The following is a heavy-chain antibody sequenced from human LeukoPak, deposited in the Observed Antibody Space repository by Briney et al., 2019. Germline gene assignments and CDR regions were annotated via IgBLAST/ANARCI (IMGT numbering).Heavy chain of an antibody. CDR1: GGSISSGSYY. CDR2: IYTSGST. D-gene: IGHD3-16*01. Sequence: PSETLSLTCTVSGGSISSGSYYWSWLRQPAGKGLEWIVRIYTSGSTNYNPALKRRVTISVDTSKNQFSLKLSSVTAADTAVYYCARGPLGLSCMDVWGKGTTVTVSS. CDR3: ARGPLGLSCMDV. V-gene: IGHV4-61*02. J-gene: IGHJ6*04.